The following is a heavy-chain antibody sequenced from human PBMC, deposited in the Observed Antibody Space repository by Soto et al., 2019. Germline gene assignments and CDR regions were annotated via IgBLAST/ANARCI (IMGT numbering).Heavy chain of an antibody. Sequence: ASVKVSCKVSGYTLTELSMHWVRQAPGKGLEWMGGFDPEDGETIYAQKFQGRVTMTEDTSTDTAYMELSSLRSEDTAVYYCATAGSRVEQLVTPMLGLGYYGMDVWGQGTTVTVSS. CDR3: ATAGSRVEQLVTPMLGLGYYGMDV. CDR2: FDPEDGET. V-gene: IGHV1-24*01. J-gene: IGHJ6*02. CDR1: GYTLTELS. D-gene: IGHD6-13*01.